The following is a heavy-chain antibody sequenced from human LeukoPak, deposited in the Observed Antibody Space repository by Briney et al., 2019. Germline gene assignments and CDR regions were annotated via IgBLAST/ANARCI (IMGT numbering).Heavy chain of an antibody. CDR1: GFTFTNYA. V-gene: IGHV3-23*01. CDR3: AKKRSGYYSAIDY. CDR2: ISASGGNT. Sequence: GGSLRLSRAASGFTFTNYAMSWVRQAPGKGLEWVSVISASGGNTDYADSVKGRFTISRDNSKNTLYLQMNSLRAEDTAIYYCAKKRSGYYSAIDYWGQGTLVTVSS. D-gene: IGHD3-22*01. J-gene: IGHJ4*02.